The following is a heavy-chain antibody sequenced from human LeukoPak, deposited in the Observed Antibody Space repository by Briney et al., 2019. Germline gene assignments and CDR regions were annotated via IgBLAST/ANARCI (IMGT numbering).Heavy chain of an antibody. CDR2: ISWDGGST. J-gene: IGHJ3*02. CDR3: PKVFCPGPHCPAASFAAFHI. V-gene: IGHV3-43*02. CDR1: GFTFDDYA. Sequence: PGGSLRLSYAASGFTFDDYAMHWVRQAPGKGLECVSLISWDGGSTYYADSVKGPFTISRDNSKNSLYLQMNSLRTDDTDLYYCPKVFCPGPHCPAASFAAFHIRGQGTMVTVSS. D-gene: IGHD2-8*02.